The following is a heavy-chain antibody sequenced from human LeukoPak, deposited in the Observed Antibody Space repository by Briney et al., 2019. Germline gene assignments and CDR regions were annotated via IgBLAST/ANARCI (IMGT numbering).Heavy chain of an antibody. J-gene: IGHJ5*02. CDR1: GGTFSSYA. CDR2: RIPIFGTA. Sequence: EASVKVSCKASGGTFSSYAISWVRQAPGQGLEWMGGRIPIFGTANYAQKFQGRVTITADESTSTAYMELSSLRSEDTAVYYCAPMGRDDFLDWFDPWGQGTLVTVSS. CDR3: APMGRDDFLDWFDP. V-gene: IGHV1-69*13. D-gene: IGHD3-3*01.